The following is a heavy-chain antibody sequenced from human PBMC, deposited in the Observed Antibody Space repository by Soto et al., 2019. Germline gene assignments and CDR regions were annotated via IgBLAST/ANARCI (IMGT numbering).Heavy chain of an antibody. V-gene: IGHV4-30-2*01. CDR2: IYHSGST. J-gene: IGHJ4*02. CDR1: GGSISSGGYS. CDR3: ARIPDY. Sequence: QLQLQESGSGLVKPSQTLSLTCAVSGGSISSGGYSWGWIRQPPGKGLEWIGYIYHSGSTYYNPALKRRVTISVDRSKNQFSLKLRSGTAADTAVFFFARIPDYWGQGTPVPVPS.